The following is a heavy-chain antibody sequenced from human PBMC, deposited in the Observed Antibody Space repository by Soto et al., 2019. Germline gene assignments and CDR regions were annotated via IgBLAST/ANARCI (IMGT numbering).Heavy chain of an antibody. CDR3: AASAYYDSSGYHRYNDY. CDR2: ISAYNGNT. V-gene: IGHV1-18*01. D-gene: IGHD3-22*01. J-gene: IGHJ4*02. CDR1: GYTFTSYG. Sequence: GASVKVSCKASGYTFTSYGISWVRQAPGQGLEWMGWISAYNGNTNYAQKLQGRVTMTTDTSTSTAYMELRSLRSDDTAVYYCAASAYYDSSGYHRYNDYWGQGTLVTVSS.